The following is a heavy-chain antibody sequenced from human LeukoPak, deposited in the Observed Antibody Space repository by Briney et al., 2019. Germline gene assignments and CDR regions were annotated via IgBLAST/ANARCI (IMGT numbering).Heavy chain of an antibody. CDR1: GFTVSSNY. CDR2: IKQDGTDK. CDR3: ASWTDCGGDCRYQATDCLGY. V-gene: IGHV3-7*01. Sequence: HPGGSLRLSCAASGFTVSSNYMSWVRQAPGKGLEWVANIKQDGTDKYYADSVKGRFTISRDNAKNSLYLQMNSLRAEDTAVYYCASWTDCGGDCRYQATDCLGYWGQGTLVTVSS. D-gene: IGHD2-21*02. J-gene: IGHJ4*02.